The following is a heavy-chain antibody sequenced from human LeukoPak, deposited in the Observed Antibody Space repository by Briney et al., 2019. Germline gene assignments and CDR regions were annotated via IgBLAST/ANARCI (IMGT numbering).Heavy chain of an antibody. D-gene: IGHD2-15*01. CDR2: IYYSGSI. J-gene: IGHJ4*02. CDR1: GGSISSSSYY. V-gene: IGHV4-39*07. CDR3: ARDFTRATGYFDY. Sequence: PSETLSLTCTVSGGSISSSSYYWGWIRQPPGKGLEWIGSIYYSGSIYYNPSLKSRVTISVDTSKNQFSLKLSSVTAADTAVYYCARDFTRATGYFDYWGQGTLVTVSS.